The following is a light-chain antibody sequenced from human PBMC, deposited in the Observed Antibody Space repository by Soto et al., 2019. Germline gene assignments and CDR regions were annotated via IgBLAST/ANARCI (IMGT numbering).Light chain of an antibody. J-gene: IGKJ5*01. CDR2: GAS. V-gene: IGKV3-15*01. CDR1: QTVSSN. Sequence: EIVMTQCPSTLSVTTGETATLSCRASQTVSSNLAWYQQKLGQAPRLLIYGASTRATGVPARFSGSGSGTEFTLTISSLQSEDFAVYYCQQYGSSPITFGQGTRLEI. CDR3: QQYGSSPIT.